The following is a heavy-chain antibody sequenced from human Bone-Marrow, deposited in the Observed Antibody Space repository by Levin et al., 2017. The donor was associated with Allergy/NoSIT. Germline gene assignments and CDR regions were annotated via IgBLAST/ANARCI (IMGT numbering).Heavy chain of an antibody. J-gene: IGHJ4*02. Sequence: PGGSLRLSCAVSGFTVYNNYMSWVRQAPGKGLEWVSLIYSGGTTQYADSVKGRFTISRDSSKNTLYLQMNSLTPEDTAMYYCAIHVPLTANGYWGQGTLVPVSS. CDR1: GFTVYNNY. CDR3: AIHVPLTANGY. D-gene: IGHD2-8*01. V-gene: IGHV3-66*04. CDR2: IYSGGTT.